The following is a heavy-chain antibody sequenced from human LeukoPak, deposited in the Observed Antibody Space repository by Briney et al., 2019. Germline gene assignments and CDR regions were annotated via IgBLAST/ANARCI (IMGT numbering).Heavy chain of an antibody. CDR1: GFTFSNYA. V-gene: IGHV3-30-3*01. J-gene: IGHJ4*02. Sequence: GVSLRLSCVASGFTFSNYAMHWVRQAPGKGLEWVAVIAYDGRNKSYADSLKGRFSISRDNSMNTLYLQMNTLRTEDTAVYYCATQPCDSGSCYLGHWGQGTVVTLSS. CDR3: ATQPCDSGSCYLGH. CDR2: IAYDGRNK. D-gene: IGHD2-15*01.